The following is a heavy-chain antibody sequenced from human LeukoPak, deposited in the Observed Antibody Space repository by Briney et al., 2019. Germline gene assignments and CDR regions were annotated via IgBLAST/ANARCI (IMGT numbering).Heavy chain of an antibody. CDR1: SFTPSSHG. D-gene: IGHD1-7*01. V-gene: IGHV3-23*05. Sequence: GGSLRLSCAASSFTPSSHGMAWVRQAPGQGLEWISTIDSSATSTYYADSVKGRFTISRDNSTNTFFLQMNSLRAEDTALYYCARILLTGTGRGYSDYWGQGVLVTVSS. CDR2: IDSSATST. CDR3: ARILLTGTGRGYSDY. J-gene: IGHJ4*02.